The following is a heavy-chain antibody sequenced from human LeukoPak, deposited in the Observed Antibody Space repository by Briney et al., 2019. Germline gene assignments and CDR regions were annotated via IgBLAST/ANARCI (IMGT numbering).Heavy chain of an antibody. CDR3: ARDRLEQWLKYYFDY. D-gene: IGHD6-19*01. J-gene: IGHJ4*02. Sequence: PGRSLRLSCAASGFTFSSYAMHWVRQAPGKGLEWVAVISYDGSNKYYADSVKGRFTISRDNSKNTLYLQMNSLRAEDTAVYCCARDRLEQWLKYYFDYWGQGTLVTVSS. CDR2: ISYDGSNK. CDR1: GFTFSSYA. V-gene: IGHV3-30-3*01.